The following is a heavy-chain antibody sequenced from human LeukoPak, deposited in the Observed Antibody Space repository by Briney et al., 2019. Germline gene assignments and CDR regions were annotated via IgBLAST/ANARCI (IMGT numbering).Heavy chain of an antibody. CDR3: ARGYYYDSSGYFN. CDR2: IYYSGST. J-gene: IGHJ4*02. D-gene: IGHD3-22*01. Sequence: SETLSLTCTVSGGSISSYYWSWIRQPPGKGLEWIGYIYYSGSTSYNPSLKSRVTISVDTSKNQFSLKLSSVTAADTAVYYCARGYYYDSSGYFNWGQGTLVTVSS. CDR1: GGSISSYY. V-gene: IGHV4-59*01.